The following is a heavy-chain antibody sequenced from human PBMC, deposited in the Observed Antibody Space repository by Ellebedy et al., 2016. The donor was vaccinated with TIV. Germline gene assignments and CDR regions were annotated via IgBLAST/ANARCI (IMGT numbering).Heavy chain of an antibody. J-gene: IGHJ3*02. D-gene: IGHD3-22*01. CDR3: AKLGHHYDSSGYYEMGAFDI. Sequence: PGGSLRLSCAASGFTFSTHVIHCVRQAPGKGLEWVAVLCYDGRNESYADSVKGRFSISRDNSKNTLYLQMNSRRAEDSAVYYCAKLGHHYDSSGYYEMGAFDIWGQGTMVTVSS. CDR1: GFTFSTHV. V-gene: IGHV3-33*06. CDR2: LCYDGRNE.